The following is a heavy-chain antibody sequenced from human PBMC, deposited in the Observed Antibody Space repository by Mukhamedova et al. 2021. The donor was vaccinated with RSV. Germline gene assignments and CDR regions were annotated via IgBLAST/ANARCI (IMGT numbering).Heavy chain of an antibody. J-gene: IGHJ4*02. CDR2: IYPGDSDT. V-gene: IGHV5-51*01. Sequence: GRQMPGKGLEWMGIIYPGDSDTRYSPSFQGQVTISADKSVSTAFLLWSSLKASDSAMYYCARQRTVETEFDYWGQGTLVTVSS. D-gene: IGHD4-17*01. CDR3: ARQRTVETEFDY.